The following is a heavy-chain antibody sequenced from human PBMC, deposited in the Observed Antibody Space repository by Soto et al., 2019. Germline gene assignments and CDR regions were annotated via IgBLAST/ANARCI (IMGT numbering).Heavy chain of an antibody. J-gene: IGHJ3*02. D-gene: IGHD4-17*01. V-gene: IGHV3-23*01. Sequence: WSLRLSCAASGFIFTKNAMSWVRQAPGKGLEWLSGISGTAGRTYYADSVKGRFTISRDTSKNTVYLQMNSLRAEDTAIYYCAGRTVTSSWTLDIWGQGTMVTVSS. CDR2: ISGTAGRT. CDR1: GFIFTKNA. CDR3: AGRTVTSSWTLDI.